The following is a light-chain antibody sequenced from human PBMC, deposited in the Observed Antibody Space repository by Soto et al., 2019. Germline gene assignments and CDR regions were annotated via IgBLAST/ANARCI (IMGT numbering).Light chain of an antibody. Sequence: ESVLTQSPGTLSLSPGERATLSCRASQSVSSNYLAWYQQKPGQAPRLLIYGASSRATGIPDRFSGSGSGTDFTLTISRLEPEDFAVYYCQQYGSSPYPFGQGTRLEIK. CDR1: QSVSSNY. J-gene: IGKJ5*01. V-gene: IGKV3-20*01. CDR2: GAS. CDR3: QQYGSSPYP.